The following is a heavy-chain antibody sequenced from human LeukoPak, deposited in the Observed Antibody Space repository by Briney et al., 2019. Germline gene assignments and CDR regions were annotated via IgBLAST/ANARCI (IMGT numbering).Heavy chain of an antibody. J-gene: IGHJ5*02. Sequence: SETLSLTCAVSGGSIGSGNWWSWVRQPPRKGLEWIGEIYHSGSTNYNSSLRSRVTISIDKSKNQFSLKLSSVTAADTAMYYCARGGTTVACTFWFDPWGQGTLVTVSS. CDR2: IYHSGST. D-gene: IGHD6-19*01. CDR1: GGSIGSGNW. V-gene: IGHV4-4*02. CDR3: ARGGTTVACTFWFDP.